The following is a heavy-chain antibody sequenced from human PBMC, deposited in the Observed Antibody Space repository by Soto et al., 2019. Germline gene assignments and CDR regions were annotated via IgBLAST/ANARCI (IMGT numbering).Heavy chain of an antibody. CDR2: ISYDGSNK. CDR3: AKDVGYCSGGSCYSFDYYYGMGV. J-gene: IGHJ6*02. Sequence: QVQLVESGGGVVQPGRSLRLSCAASGFTFSSYGMHWVRQAPGKGLEWVAVISYDGSNKYYADSVKGRFTISRDNSKNTRYLHMNSLRAEDTAVYYCAKDVGYCSGGSCYSFDYYYGMGVWGQGTTVTVSS. CDR1: GFTFSSYG. D-gene: IGHD2-15*01. V-gene: IGHV3-30*18.